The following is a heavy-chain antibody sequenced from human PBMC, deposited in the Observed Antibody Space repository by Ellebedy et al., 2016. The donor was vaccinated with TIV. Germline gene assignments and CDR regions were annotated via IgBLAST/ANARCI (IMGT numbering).Heavy chain of an antibody. CDR3: AAARNSGTYSAAFDY. Sequence: KVSXKASGYSFTSHWIGWVRQMPGKGLEWMGSIYPGDSETKYSPSFQGQVTISVDKSSSTVYLQWSSLKASDRAMYYCAAARNSGTYSAAFDYWGQGALVTVSS. V-gene: IGHV5-51*01. D-gene: IGHD3-10*01. J-gene: IGHJ4*02. CDR2: IYPGDSET. CDR1: GYSFTSHW.